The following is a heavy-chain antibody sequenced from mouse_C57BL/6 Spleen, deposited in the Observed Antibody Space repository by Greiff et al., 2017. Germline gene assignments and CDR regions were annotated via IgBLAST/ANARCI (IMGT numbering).Heavy chain of an antibody. Sequence: VQLQQPGAELVMPGASVKLSCKASGYTFTSYWMHWVKQRPGQGLEWIGEIDPSDSYTNYNQKFKGKSTLTVDKSSSTAYMQLSSLTSEDSAVYYCASVISGYFDYWGQGTTLTVSS. CDR1: GYTFTSYW. J-gene: IGHJ2*01. CDR2: IDPSDSYT. CDR3: ASVISGYFDY. V-gene: IGHV1-69*01. D-gene: IGHD3-2*02.